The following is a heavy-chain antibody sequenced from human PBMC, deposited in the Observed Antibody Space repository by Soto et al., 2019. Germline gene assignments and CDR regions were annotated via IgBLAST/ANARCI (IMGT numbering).Heavy chain of an antibody. CDR2: ISVSGGRT. D-gene: IGHD3-10*01. CDR3: AKDLFSRSSGFGELLSTFDY. CDR1: GFTFSNYA. Sequence: GGSLRLSCAASGFTFSNYAMNWVRQAPGKGLEWVSGISVSGGRTYYADSVKGRFTISRDNSKNTLYLQMNSLRAEDTAVYYCAKDLFSRSSGFGELLSTFDYWGQGTLVTVSS. J-gene: IGHJ4*02. V-gene: IGHV3-23*01.